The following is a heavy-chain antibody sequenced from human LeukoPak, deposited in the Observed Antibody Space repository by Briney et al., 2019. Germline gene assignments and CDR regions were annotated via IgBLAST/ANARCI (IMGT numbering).Heavy chain of an antibody. V-gene: IGHV3-48*03. J-gene: IGHJ5*02. CDR2: ISNTGKYI. CDR3: ARGPGSRAGNWFGP. CDR1: GFTFSSYE. Sequence: GGSLRLSCAASGFTFSSYEMNWVRQAPGKGLEWVSSISNTGKYIYYADSVKGRFTISRDNAQNSLYLQMNSLRADDTALYSCARGPGSRAGNWFGPWGQGTLVTVSS.